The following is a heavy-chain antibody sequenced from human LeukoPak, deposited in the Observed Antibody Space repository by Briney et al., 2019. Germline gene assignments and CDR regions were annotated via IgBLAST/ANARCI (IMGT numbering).Heavy chain of an antibody. CDR3: GRNYSSGFDY. CDR1: GGSTSSDY. J-gene: IGHJ4*02. D-gene: IGHD6-19*01. CDR2: VYNSGDT. V-gene: IGHV4-59*08. Sequence: PPETLSLTCTVSGGSTSSDYWSWIRQSPGKGLEWVGYVYNSGDTGKNPSLKSRVTILLDTSKNQCSLKLTSVSAADTAVYYCGRNYSSGFDYWGQGTLVTVSS.